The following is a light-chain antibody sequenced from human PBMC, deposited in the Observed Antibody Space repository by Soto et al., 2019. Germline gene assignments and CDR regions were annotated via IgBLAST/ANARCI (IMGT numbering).Light chain of an antibody. CDR3: QQYGSSSWT. V-gene: IGKV3-20*01. J-gene: IGKJ1*01. CDR2: GAS. CDR1: QSVSSSY. Sequence: EVVWTQSPGTQSLSPGERATLSCRASQSVSSSYLAWYQQQPGQAPRLLIYGASSRATGIPDRFSGSGSGTDFTLTISRLEPEDFAVYYCQQYGSSSWTFGQGTKVDTK.